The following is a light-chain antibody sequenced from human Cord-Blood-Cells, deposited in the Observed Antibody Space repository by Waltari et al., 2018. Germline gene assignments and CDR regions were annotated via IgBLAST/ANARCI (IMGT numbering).Light chain of an antibody. V-gene: IGLV1-47*01. CDR1: SSNIGSNY. Sequence: QSVLTQPPSASGTPGQRVTISCSGSSSNIGSNYVYWYQQLPGTAPKLLIYRNNQRPSGAPDRCSGSKSGTSASLAIRGLRSEDESDYYCAAWDDSLSGWVFGGGTKLTVL. CDR3: AAWDDSLSGWV. CDR2: RNN. J-gene: IGLJ3*02.